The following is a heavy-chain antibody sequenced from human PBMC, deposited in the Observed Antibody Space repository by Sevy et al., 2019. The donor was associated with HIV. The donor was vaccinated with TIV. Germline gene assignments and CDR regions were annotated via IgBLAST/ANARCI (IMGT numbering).Heavy chain of an antibody. CDR2: VTPYNGNK. CDR1: GYSFASYG. J-gene: IGHJ5*02. D-gene: IGHD1-26*01. Sequence: GESLKISCKASGYSFASYGISWVRQAPGQGLEWMGWVTPYNGNKKYAEKLQGRVSMTTDTSTCPGYMELRSLRSDDTAVYYCARCLGGLRPWEYNWFDPWGQGTLVTVSS. CDR3: ARCLGGLRPWEYNWFDP. V-gene: IGHV1-18*01.